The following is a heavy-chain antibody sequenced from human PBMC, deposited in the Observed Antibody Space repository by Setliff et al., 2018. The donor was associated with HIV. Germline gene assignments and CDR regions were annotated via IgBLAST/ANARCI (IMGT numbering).Heavy chain of an antibody. Sequence: PSETLSLTCTVFGDSIRSGGYYWSWIRQHPGKGLEWIGYIHYSGNTYYNPSLKGRLTMSVDTSKNQFSLKLSSVTAADTAVYYCARDRSHYGSWKVTRYYTDVWGKGTTVTVSS. CDR1: GDSIRSGGYY. J-gene: IGHJ6*03. CDR3: ARDRSHYGSWKVTRYYTDV. CDR2: IHYSGNT. V-gene: IGHV4-31*03. D-gene: IGHD3-10*01.